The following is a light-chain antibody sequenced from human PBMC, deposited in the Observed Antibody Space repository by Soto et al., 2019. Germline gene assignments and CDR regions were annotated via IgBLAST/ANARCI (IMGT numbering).Light chain of an antibody. CDR3: SSYAGSNIVV. CDR1: SRDVGGYNY. V-gene: IGLV2-8*01. Sequence: QSALTPPPSASGSPGQSVTISCTGTSRDVGGYNYVYWYQQHPGKAPKLMIYEVSKRPSGVPDRFSGSKSGNTASLTVSGLQAEDEADYYCSSYAGSNIVVFGGGTKLTVL. CDR2: EVS. J-gene: IGLJ2*01.